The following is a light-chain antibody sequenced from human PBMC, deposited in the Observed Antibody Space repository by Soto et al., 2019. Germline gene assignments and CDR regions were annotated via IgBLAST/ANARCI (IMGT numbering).Light chain of an antibody. Sequence: DIVMTQSPLSLPVSPGEPASISCRSSQSLLHSNGYNSLDWYLQKPGQSPQLLIYLGSNRASGVPDRFSGSGSGTDFALKISRVEAEDVGVYYCMQALQTPIFGPGTRLEIK. CDR3: MQALQTPI. V-gene: IGKV2-28*01. J-gene: IGKJ5*01. CDR1: QSLLHSNGYNS. CDR2: LGS.